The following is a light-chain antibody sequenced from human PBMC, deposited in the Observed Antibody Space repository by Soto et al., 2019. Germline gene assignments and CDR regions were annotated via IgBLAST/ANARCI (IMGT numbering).Light chain of an antibody. CDR3: QQYNNWPPLYT. V-gene: IGKV3-15*01. CDR1: QSVSSN. CDR2: GAS. J-gene: IGKJ2*01. Sequence: EIVMTQSPATLSVSPGERATLSCRASQSVSSNLAWYQQKPGQAPRLLIYGASTRATGIPARFSGSGSGTEFTLTISSLQSEDSAIYHCQQYNNWPPLYTFGQGTRLEIK.